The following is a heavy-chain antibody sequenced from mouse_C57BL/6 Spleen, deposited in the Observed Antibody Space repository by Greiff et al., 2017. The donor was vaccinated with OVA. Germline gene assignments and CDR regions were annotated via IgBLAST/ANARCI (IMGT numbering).Heavy chain of an antibody. CDR3: ARREDWADY. Sequence: EVQLQQSGPELVKPGASVKISCKASGYTFTDYYMNWVKQSHGKSLEWIGDINPNNGGTSYNQKFKGKATLTVDKSSSTAYMELRSLTSEDSAVYYCARREDWADYWGQGTTLTVSS. CDR1: GYTFTDYY. V-gene: IGHV1-26*01. D-gene: IGHD4-1*01. CDR2: INPNNGGT. J-gene: IGHJ2*01.